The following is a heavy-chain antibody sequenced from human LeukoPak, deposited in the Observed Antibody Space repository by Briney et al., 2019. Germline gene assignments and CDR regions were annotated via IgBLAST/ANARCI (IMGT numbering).Heavy chain of an antibody. V-gene: IGHV1-69*13. J-gene: IGHJ5*02. CDR3: AREAQLPAAISEWFDP. D-gene: IGHD2-2*01. CDR2: IIPIFGTA. CDR1: GGTFSSYA. Sequence: SVKVSCKASGGTFSSYAISWVRQAPGQGLEWMGGIIPIFGTANYAQKFQGRVTITADESTSTAYMELSSLRSEDTAVYYCAREAQLPAAISEWFDPWGQGTLVTVSS.